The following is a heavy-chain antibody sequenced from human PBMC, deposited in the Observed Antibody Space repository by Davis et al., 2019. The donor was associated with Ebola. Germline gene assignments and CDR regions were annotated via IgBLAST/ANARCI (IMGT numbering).Heavy chain of an antibody. V-gene: IGHV1-69*13. CDR1: GGTFSTSP. D-gene: IGHD6-13*01. CDR2: IIPIFGTA. J-gene: IGHJ6*02. CDR3: ARDRSYSGYGMDV. Sequence: SVKVSCKTSGGTFSTSPIIWLRQAPGQGLEWMGGIIPIFGTATYAQKFQGRVTITADESTSTAYMELSSLRSEDTAVYYCARDRSYSGYGMDVWGQGTTVTVSS.